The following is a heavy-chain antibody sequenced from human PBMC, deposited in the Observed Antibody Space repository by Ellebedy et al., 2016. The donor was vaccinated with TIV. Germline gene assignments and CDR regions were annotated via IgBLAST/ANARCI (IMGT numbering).Heavy chain of an antibody. CDR3: ARRSTDFAFDS. D-gene: IGHD3/OR15-3a*01. CDR2: ISANGGTT. V-gene: IGHV3-23*01. J-gene: IGHJ4*02. Sequence: GESLKISCAASGFPFSHQWMSWVRQAPGQGLEWVSIISANGGTTYYADSVKGRFTLSSDNSKNTLFLQISSLRADDTAVYFCARRSTDFAFDSWGPGTLVTVSS. CDR1: GFPFSHQW.